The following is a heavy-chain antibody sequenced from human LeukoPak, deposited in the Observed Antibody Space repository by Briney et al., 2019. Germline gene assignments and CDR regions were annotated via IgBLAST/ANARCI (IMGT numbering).Heavy chain of an antibody. CDR2: ISGSGGST. V-gene: IGHV3-23*01. D-gene: IGHD2-2*01. J-gene: IGHJ5*02. CDR1: GFTFSSYA. CDR3: AKRVIVVVPAARYNWFDP. Sequence: PGGSLRLSCAASGFTFSSYAMSWVRQAPGKGLEWVSAISGSGGSTYYADSVKGRFTISRDNSKNTLYLQMNSLRAEGTAVYYCAKRVIVVVPAARYNWFDPWGQGTLVTVSS.